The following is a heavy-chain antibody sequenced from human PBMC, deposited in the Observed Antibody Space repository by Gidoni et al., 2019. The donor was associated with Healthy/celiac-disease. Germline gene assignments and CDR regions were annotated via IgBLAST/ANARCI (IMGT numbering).Heavy chain of an antibody. V-gene: IGHV4-31*03. J-gene: IGHJ5*02. Sequence: QVQLQESGPGLVKPSQTLSLTCPVSGGSISSGGYYWSWIRQHPGKGLEWIGYIYYSGSTYYNPSLKSRVTISVETSKNQFSLKLSSVTAADTAVYYCARVGSSSVRWFDPWGQGTLVTVSS. CDR3: ARVGSSSVRWFDP. D-gene: IGHD6-6*01. CDR2: IYYSGST. CDR1: GGSISSGGYY.